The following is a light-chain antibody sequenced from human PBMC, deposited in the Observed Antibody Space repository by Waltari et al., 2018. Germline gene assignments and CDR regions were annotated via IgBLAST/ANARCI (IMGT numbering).Light chain of an antibody. CDR3: LQYYSAPRT. CDR2: WAS. J-gene: IGKJ4*01. V-gene: IGKV4-1*01. Sequence: DIVMTQSPDSLAVSLGEGATWSCKSSQSVLDSPNNKNYSGWYQQKPGQPPKLLIYWASTRESGVPDRFSGGGSGTDFTLTISNLQAEDVAVYYCLQYYSAPRTFGGGTKVEIK. CDR1: QSVLDSPNNKNY.